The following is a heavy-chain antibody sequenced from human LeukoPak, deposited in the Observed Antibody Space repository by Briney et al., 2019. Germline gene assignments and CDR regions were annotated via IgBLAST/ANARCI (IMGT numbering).Heavy chain of an antibody. D-gene: IGHD1-1*01. CDR1: GFTFSGSA. CDR3: TSVLYNEYYYYYYMDV. J-gene: IGHJ6*03. CDR2: IRSKANSYAT. V-gene: IGHV3-73*01. Sequence: PGGSLRLSCAASGFTFSGSAMHWVRQASGKGLEWVGRIRSKANSYATAYAASVKGRFTISRDDSKNTAYLQMNSLKAEDTAVYYCTSVLYNEYYYYYYMDVWGKGTTVTVSS.